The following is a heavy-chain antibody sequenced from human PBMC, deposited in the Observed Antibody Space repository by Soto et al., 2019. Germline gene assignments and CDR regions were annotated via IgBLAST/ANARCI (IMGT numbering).Heavy chain of an antibody. D-gene: IGHD4-17*01. CDR2: IYSGGST. CDR1: GFTVSSNY. Sequence: EVQLVESGGGLVQPGGSLRLSCAASGFTVSSNYMSWVRQAPGKGLEWVSVIYSGGSTYYADSVKGRFTISRDNSKNTLYLQMSSLRAEDTAVYYCARDSTGDYYFDYWGQGPLVTVSS. CDR3: ARDSTGDYYFDY. J-gene: IGHJ4*02. V-gene: IGHV3-66*01.